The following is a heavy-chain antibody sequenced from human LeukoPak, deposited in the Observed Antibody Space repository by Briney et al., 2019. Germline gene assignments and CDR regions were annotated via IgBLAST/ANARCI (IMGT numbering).Heavy chain of an antibody. CDR2: ISYDGSNK. CDR3: ARPITRITMVPGGYFDY. D-gene: IGHD3-10*01. V-gene: IGHV3-30*03. J-gene: IGHJ4*02. CDR1: GFTFSSYG. Sequence: GRSLRLSCAASGFTFSSYGMHWVRQAPGKGLEWVAVISYDGSNKYYADSVKGRFTISRDNAKNSLYLQMNSLRAGDTAVYYCARPITRITMVPGGYFDYWGQGTLVTVSS.